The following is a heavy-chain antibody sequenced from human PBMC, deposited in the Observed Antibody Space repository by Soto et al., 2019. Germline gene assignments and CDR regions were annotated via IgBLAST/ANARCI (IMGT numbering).Heavy chain of an antibody. CDR1: GDSVSSNSAA. CDR3: ARDLLHSRKRQLVSHYYYYGMDV. D-gene: IGHD6-13*01. Sequence: SQTLSLTCAISGDSVSSNSAAWNWIRQSPSRGLEWLGRTYYRSKWYNDYAVSVKSRITINPDTSKNQFSLQLNSVTPEDTAVYYCARDLLHSRKRQLVSHYYYYGMDVWGQGTTVTVSS. V-gene: IGHV6-1*01. CDR2: TYYRSKWYN. J-gene: IGHJ6*02.